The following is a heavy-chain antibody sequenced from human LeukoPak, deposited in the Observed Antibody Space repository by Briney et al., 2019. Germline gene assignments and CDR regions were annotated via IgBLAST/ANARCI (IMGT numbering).Heavy chain of an antibody. CDR3: ARQPTRGGIAAILNYFDY. J-gene: IGHJ4*02. Sequence: GESLKISCQGSRNSFTTYWIGWVRQMPGKGLELVGLIYPADSDTRYNPSLQGRVAISVDKSVTTTAYLQWTSLEASDTAMYYCARQPTRGGIAAILNYFDYWGQGTLVTVSS. CDR1: RNSFTTYW. CDR2: IYPADSDT. D-gene: IGHD6-13*01. V-gene: IGHV5-51*01.